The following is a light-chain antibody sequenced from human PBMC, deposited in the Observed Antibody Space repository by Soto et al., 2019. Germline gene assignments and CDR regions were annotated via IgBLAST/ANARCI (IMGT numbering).Light chain of an antibody. CDR2: KVS. Sequence: DVQMSKSPSPLSASEGDRVSITCRASQSINTWLAWYQQKPGKAPKLLIQKVSSLESGVPSRFSGSGFGTEFTRTSSSLQTGDFATYYGQQYKSYSLTFGGGTKVDIK. CDR1: QSINTW. CDR3: QQYKSYSLT. J-gene: IGKJ4*01. V-gene: IGKV1-5*03.